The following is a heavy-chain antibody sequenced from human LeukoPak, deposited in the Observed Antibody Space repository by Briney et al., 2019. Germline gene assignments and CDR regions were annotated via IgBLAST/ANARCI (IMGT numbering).Heavy chain of an antibody. CDR2: INPNNGDT. Sequence: ALVKVSCKASEYAFIAYYIHWLRQAPGQGLECLGWINPNNGDTNYAQKVQGRVTMTTDSSTSTAYMELRSLRSDDTAMYYCARDVHCSSTSCFVGLDNWGQGTLVTVSS. V-gene: IGHV1-18*04. CDR3: ARDVHCSSTSCFVGLDN. CDR1: EYAFIAYY. D-gene: IGHD2-2*01. J-gene: IGHJ4*02.